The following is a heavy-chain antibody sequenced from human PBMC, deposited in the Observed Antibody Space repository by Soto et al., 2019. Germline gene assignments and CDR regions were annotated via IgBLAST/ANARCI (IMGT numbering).Heavy chain of an antibody. V-gene: IGHV1-69*06. J-gene: IGHJ6*02. CDR1: GGTFSSYA. Sequence: SVKVSCKASGGTFSSYAISWVRQAPGQGLEWMGGIIPIFGTANYAQKFQGRVTITADNSTSTAYMELSSLRSEVTAVYYCARGGRMRNYYYYGMDVWGQGTTVTVSS. D-gene: IGHD2-8*01. CDR3: ARGGRMRNYYYYGMDV. CDR2: IIPIFGTA.